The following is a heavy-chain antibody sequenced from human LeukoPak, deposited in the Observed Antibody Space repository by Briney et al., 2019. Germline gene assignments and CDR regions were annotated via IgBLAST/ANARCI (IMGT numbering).Heavy chain of an antibody. CDR1: GYTFTGYY. V-gene: IGHV1-2*02. CDR3: ARDSDPYYDFWSGYHSLPYYFDY. CDR2: INPNSGGT. D-gene: IGHD3-3*01. Sequence: GASVKVSCKASGYTFTGYYMHWVRQAPGQGLEWMGWINPNSGGTNYAQKFQGRVTMTRDTSISTAYMELSRLRSDDTAVYYCARDSDPYYDFWSGYHSLPYYFDYWGQGTLVTVSS. J-gene: IGHJ4*02.